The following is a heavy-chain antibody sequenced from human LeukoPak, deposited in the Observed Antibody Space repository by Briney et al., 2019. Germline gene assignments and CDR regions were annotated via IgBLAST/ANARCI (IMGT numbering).Heavy chain of an antibody. V-gene: IGHV4-59*01. CDR2: IYYSGST. J-gene: IGHJ6*03. CDR3: ARALRGTYYYYMDV. D-gene: IGHD1-1*01. CDR1: GGSISSYY. Sequence: SETLSLTCTVSGGSISSYYWSWIRQPPGKGLKWIGYIYYSGSTNYNPSLKSRVTISVDTSKNQFSLKLSSVTAADTAVYYCARALRGTYYYYMDVWGKGTTVTVSS.